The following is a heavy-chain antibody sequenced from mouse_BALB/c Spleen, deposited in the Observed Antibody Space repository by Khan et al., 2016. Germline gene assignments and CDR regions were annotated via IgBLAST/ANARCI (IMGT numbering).Heavy chain of an antibody. CDR2: IWAGGST. D-gene: IGHD4-1*02. CDR1: GFSLTSYG. CDR3: ARDLPTGTSAAMDY. V-gene: IGHV2-9*02. J-gene: IGHJ4*01. Sequence: QVQLQESGPGLVAPSPGLAITCTVSGFSLTSYGVHWVRQPPGKGLEWLGVIWAGGSTNYNSALMSRLSISRDNSKSQVCFNKNSLQTDDTAEYYCARDLPTGTSAAMDYGGQGTSVTVSA.